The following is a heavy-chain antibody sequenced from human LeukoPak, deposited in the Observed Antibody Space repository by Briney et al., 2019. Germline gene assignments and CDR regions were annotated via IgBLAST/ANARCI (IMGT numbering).Heavy chain of an antibody. CDR3: ARDVGFAHWYFDL. CDR2: IKQDGSEK. J-gene: IGHJ2*01. CDR1: GFTFSSYW. V-gene: IGHV3-7*01. Sequence: GGSLRLSCAASGFTFSSYWMSWVRQAQGRGLEWVANIKQDGSEKYYVDSVKGRFTISRDNAKNSLYLQMNSLRAEDTAVYYCARDVGFAHWYFDLWGRGTLVTVSS. D-gene: IGHD1-26*01.